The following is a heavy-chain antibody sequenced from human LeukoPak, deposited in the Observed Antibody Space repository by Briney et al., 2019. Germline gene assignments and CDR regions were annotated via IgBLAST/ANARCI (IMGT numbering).Heavy chain of an antibody. Sequence: PGGSLRLSCVASGFPFSSYWMTWVRQAPGKGLEWVANIKQDGSKKSYVDSVKGRFTISRDNAKNSLYLQMNRLRAEDTAIYYCTRVGYIDEGIDYWGQGTLVTVSS. CDR2: IKQDGSKK. D-gene: IGHD5-24*01. CDR3: TRVGYIDEGIDY. CDR1: GFPFSSYW. J-gene: IGHJ4*02. V-gene: IGHV3-7*04.